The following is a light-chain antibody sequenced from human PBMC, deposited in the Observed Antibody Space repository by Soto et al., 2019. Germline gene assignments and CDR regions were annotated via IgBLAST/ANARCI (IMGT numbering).Light chain of an antibody. CDR3: QVWDSSSDHYV. V-gene: IGLV3-21*02. CDR2: EDS. Sequence: VLTQPPSVSVAPGQTARITCGGNNIGSKSVHWYQQKAGQAPVLVVYEDSDRPSGIPERFSGSNSGNTATLTISRVEAGDEADYYCQVWDSSSDHYVFGIGTKVTVL. CDR1: NIGSKS. J-gene: IGLJ1*01.